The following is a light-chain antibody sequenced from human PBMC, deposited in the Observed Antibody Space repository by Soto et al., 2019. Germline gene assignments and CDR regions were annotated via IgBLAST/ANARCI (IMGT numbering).Light chain of an antibody. Sequence: IVLTQSPGTLALSAGERATLSCGAGQSVSNNYLAWYQQKPGHAPSLLIYGASNRATGIPDRLSGSGSGTDFTLTISRLEPEDFTVYYCQQYGTSGTFGQGTKVDIK. V-gene: IGKV3-20*01. CDR3: QQYGTSGT. CDR2: GAS. J-gene: IGKJ1*01. CDR1: QSVSNNY.